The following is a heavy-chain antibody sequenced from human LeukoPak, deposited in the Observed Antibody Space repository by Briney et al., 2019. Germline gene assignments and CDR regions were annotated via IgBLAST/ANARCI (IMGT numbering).Heavy chain of an antibody. CDR2: INPNSGGT. Sequence: ASVKVSCKASGYTFTGYYMHWVRQAPGQGLEWMGWINPNSGGTNYAQKLQGRVTMTTDTSTSTAYMELRSLRSDDTAVYYCARAWGGYYYDSSGPIDYWGQGTLVTVSS. D-gene: IGHD3-22*01. CDR1: GYTFTGYY. J-gene: IGHJ4*02. V-gene: IGHV1-2*02. CDR3: ARAWGGYYYDSSGPIDY.